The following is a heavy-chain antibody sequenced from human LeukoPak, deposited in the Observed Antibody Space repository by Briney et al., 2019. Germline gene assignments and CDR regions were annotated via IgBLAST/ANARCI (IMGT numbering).Heavy chain of an antibody. D-gene: IGHD5-12*01. V-gene: IGHV1-18*01. Sequence: ASVKVSCKASGYTFTSYGISWVRQAPGLGLEWIGWISGYNDNTDYAQKFQGRVTMTTDTSTSTAYMELRSLRSDDTAVYYCARVGRTIVATMAYWGQGTLVTVSS. CDR2: ISGYNDNT. J-gene: IGHJ4*02. CDR3: ARVGRTIVATMAY. CDR1: GYTFTSYG.